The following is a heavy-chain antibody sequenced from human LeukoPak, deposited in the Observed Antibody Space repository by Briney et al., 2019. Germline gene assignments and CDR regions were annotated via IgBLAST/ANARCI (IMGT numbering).Heavy chain of an antibody. CDR2: INTDGGDT. V-gene: IGHV3-74*01. D-gene: IGHD6-19*01. CDR1: GFTFGSYW. CDR3: AKAGRSGWYPGWPFDI. J-gene: IGHJ3*02. Sequence: GGSLRLSCAASGFTFGSYWMHWVRQAPGKGLVWVSRINTDGGDTIYADSVKGRFTISRDNAKNTLFLQMNSLRAEDTAVYYCAKAGRSGWYPGWPFDIWGQGTMVTVSS.